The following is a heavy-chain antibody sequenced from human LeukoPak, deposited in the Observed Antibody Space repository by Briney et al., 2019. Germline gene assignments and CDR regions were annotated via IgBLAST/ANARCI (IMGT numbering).Heavy chain of an antibody. Sequence: SATLSLPCAVYGGSFSGYYWSWIRQPPGKGLEWIGEINHSGSTNYNPSLKSRVTISVDTSKNQFSLKLSSVTAADTAVYYCARGPRRGYSGYGPSPFDYWGQGTLVTVSS. CDR3: ARGPRRGYSGYGPSPFDY. CDR2: INHSGST. V-gene: IGHV4-34*01. J-gene: IGHJ4*02. CDR1: GGSFSGYY. D-gene: IGHD5-12*01.